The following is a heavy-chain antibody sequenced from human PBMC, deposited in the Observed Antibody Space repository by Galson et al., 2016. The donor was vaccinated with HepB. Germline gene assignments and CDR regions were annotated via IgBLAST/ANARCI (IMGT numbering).Heavy chain of an antibody. CDR2: VYPAGNT. CDR3: AIGGGGGVRYFDP. J-gene: IGHJ4*02. V-gene: IGHV4-4*07. D-gene: IGHD3-16*01. Sequence: TLSLTCTVSGASLRDHYWSWIRQPAGEGLAWIGRVYPAGNTHVNPSLRSRVTLSADTSKNQLSLSLKSVTAADTAVYYCAIGGGGGVRYFDPWGQGAQVTVSS. CDR1: GASLRDHY.